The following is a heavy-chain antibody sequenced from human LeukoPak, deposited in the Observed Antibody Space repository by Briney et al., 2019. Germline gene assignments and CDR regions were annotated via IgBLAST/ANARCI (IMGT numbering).Heavy chain of an antibody. CDR2: ISSSSSTI. D-gene: IGHD6-13*01. CDR1: GFTFSSYS. J-gene: IGHJ4*02. V-gene: IGHV3-48*01. Sequence: PGGSLRLSCAASGFTFSSYSMNWVRQAPGKGLEWVSYISSSSSTIYYADSVKGRFTISRDNAKNSLYPQMNSLRAEDTAVYYCARNEGSGIAADGPDYWGQGTLVTVSS. CDR3: ARNEGSGIAADGPDY.